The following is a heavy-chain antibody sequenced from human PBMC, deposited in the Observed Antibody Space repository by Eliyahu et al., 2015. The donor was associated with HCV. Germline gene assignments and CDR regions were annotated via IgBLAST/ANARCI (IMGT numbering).Heavy chain of an antibody. CDR1: GYXXTGXX. CDR2: INPNSGGT. Sequence: QVQLVQSGXEVKKPGASVKVXCKASGYXXTGXXMHWVRQAPGQGLEWMGWINPNSGGTNYAQKFQGRVTMTRDTSISTAYMELSRLRSDDTAVYYCARDREGGSLNAFDIWGQGTMVTVSS. J-gene: IGHJ3*02. V-gene: IGHV1-2*02. CDR3: ARDREGGSLNAFDI. D-gene: IGHD1-26*01.